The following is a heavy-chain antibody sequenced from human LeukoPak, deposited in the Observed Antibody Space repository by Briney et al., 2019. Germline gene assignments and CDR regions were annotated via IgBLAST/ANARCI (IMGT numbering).Heavy chain of an antibody. CDR2: INPSGGST. D-gene: IGHD6-19*01. J-gene: IGHJ4*02. CDR3: ATSQWLVTTPLDY. V-gene: IGHV1-46*01. Sequence: GASVKVSCKASGYTFTSYYMHWVRQAPGQGLEWMGIINPSGGSTSYAQKFQGRVTMTRDMSTSTVYMELSSLRSEDTAVYYCATSQWLVTTPLDYWGQGTLVTVSS. CDR1: GYTFTSYY.